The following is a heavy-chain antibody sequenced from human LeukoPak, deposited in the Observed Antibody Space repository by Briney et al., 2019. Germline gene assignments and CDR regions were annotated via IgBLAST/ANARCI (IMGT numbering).Heavy chain of an antibody. J-gene: IGHJ4*02. CDR1: GFTFSSYA. Sequence: GGSLRLSCAASGFTFSSYAMHWVRQAPGKRLEWVAVISYDGSNKYYADSVKGRFTISRDNSKNTLYLQMNSLRAEDTAVYYCARARRFGDPSMDYWGQGTLVTVSS. V-gene: IGHV3-30-3*01. D-gene: IGHD3-10*01. CDR2: ISYDGSNK. CDR3: ARARRFGDPSMDY.